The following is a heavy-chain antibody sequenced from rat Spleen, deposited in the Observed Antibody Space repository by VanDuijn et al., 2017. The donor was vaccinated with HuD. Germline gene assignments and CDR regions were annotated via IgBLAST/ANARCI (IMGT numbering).Heavy chain of an antibody. J-gene: IGHJ1*01. V-gene: IGHV5-22*01. CDR1: GFTFSDYY. CDR2: ISYEGSST. D-gene: IGHD1-2*01. Sequence: EVQLVESGGGLVQPGRSLKLSCAASGFTFSDYYMAWVRQAPKKGLEWVASISYEGSSTYYGDSVKGRFTISRDNAKSTLYLQMNSLRSEDTATYYCARLHYSSYTYWYFDFWGPGTMVTVSS. CDR3: ARLHYSSYTYWYFDF.